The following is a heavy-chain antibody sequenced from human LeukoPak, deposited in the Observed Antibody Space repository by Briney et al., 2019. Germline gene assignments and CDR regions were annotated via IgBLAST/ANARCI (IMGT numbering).Heavy chain of an antibody. D-gene: IGHD3-3*01. CDR2: IGTDNGNT. V-gene: IGHV1-18*01. Sequence: ASVKVSCKASGYTFISYHFSWVRQAPGQGLEWMGWIGTDNGNTNYAQKFQDRVTMTTDTSTTTAYMELRSLSSDDTAVYYCARGAISSHGFDIWGQGTMVTVSS. CDR3: ARGAISSHGFDI. J-gene: IGHJ3*02. CDR1: GYTFISYH.